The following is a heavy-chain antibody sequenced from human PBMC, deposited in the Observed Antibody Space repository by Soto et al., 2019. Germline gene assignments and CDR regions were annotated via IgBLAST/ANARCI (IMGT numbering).Heavy chain of an antibody. CDR3: VRVHIVATRDYYYYNGMDV. CDR1: GFPFRSHW. CDR2: IKEDGSEK. Sequence: TGGSLRLSCAVSGFPFRSHWMSWVRQAPGKGLEWVANIKEDGSEKDYVDSVKGRFTISRDNAKNSVDLQMNSLKAEDTAVYYCVRVHIVATRDYYYYNGMDVWGQGTTVTVSS. J-gene: IGHJ6*02. D-gene: IGHD5-12*01. V-gene: IGHV3-7*01.